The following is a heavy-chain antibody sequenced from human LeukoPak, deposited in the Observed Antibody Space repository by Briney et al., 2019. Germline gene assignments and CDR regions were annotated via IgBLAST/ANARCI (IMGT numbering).Heavy chain of an antibody. Sequence: SETLSLTCAVYGGSFSGYYWSWIRQPPGKGLEWIGEINHSGSTNYNPSLTSRGTISVDTSKTQFSLKLSSVTAAYTAVYYCARGPRYFDWLLKIFDYWGQGTLVTVSS. J-gene: IGHJ4*02. V-gene: IGHV4-34*01. CDR1: GGSFSGYY. CDR3: ARGPRYFDWLLKIFDY. CDR2: INHSGST. D-gene: IGHD3-9*01.